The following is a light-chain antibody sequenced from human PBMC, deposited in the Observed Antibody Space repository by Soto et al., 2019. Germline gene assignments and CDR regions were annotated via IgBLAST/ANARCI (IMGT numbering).Light chain of an antibody. V-gene: IGKV3-20*01. Sequence: EIVLTQSPGTLSLSPGERATLSCRASQSVSSSYLAWYQQKPGQAPRLLIYGVSSRATGIPDRFSGSGSGTVFTLTISRLEPEDFAVYYCQQYGSQGGFGPGSKVDIK. J-gene: IGKJ3*01. CDR2: GVS. CDR3: QQYGSQGG. CDR1: QSVSSSY.